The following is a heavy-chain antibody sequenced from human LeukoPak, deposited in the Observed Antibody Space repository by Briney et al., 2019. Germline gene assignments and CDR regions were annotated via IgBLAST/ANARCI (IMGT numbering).Heavy chain of an antibody. Sequence: PGGSLRPSWAASGFTVSSNFMGWVRPAPGKGLGGVSVIYSGGSTYYADSVKGRFTISRDNSKNTLYLQMNSLRAEDTAVYYCARARCSGGSCYSGYWGQGTLVTVSS. CDR3: ARARCSGGSCYSGY. CDR2: IYSGGST. CDR1: GFTVSSNF. V-gene: IGHV3-66*01. D-gene: IGHD2-15*01. J-gene: IGHJ4*02.